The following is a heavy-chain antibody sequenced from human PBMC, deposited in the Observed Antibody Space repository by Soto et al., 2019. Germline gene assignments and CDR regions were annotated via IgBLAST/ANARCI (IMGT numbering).Heavy chain of an antibody. V-gene: IGHV3-23*01. D-gene: IGHD1-7*01. J-gene: IGHJ4*02. CDR1: GFTFSSYG. Sequence: EVQLLESGGGLVQPGGSLRLSCAASGFTFSSYGMTWVRQAPGKGLEWVSFSSATGAGTYYADSEKGRFTISRDNSKNTLYLQMTSLRADDTAVYYCAKDRRAGGNYGFYSDFWGQGALVIVSS. CDR2: SSATGAGT. CDR3: AKDRRAGGNYGFYSDF.